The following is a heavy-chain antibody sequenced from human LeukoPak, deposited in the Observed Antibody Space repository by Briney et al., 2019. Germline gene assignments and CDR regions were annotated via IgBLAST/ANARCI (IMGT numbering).Heavy chain of an antibody. CDR2: ISGSGGST. Sequence: GGSLRLSCAASGFTFSSYAMSWVRQAPGKGLEWVSAISGSGGSTYYADSVKGRFTISRDNSKNTLYLQMNSPRAADTAVDYCAKGGARGRGAAEDYWGQGTLVTVSS. D-gene: IGHD6-13*01. CDR1: GFTFSSYA. J-gene: IGHJ4*02. CDR3: AKGGARGRGAAEDY. V-gene: IGHV3-23*01.